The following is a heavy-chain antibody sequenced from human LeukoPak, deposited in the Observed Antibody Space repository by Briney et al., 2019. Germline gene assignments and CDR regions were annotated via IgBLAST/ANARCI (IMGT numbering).Heavy chain of an antibody. V-gene: IGHV3-48*01. CDR1: GFTFSRYS. D-gene: IGHD3-3*01. CDR2: ISSSGSTI. Sequence: GGSLRLSCVASGFTFSRYSMNWVRQAPGKGLEWVSYISSSGSTIYYADSVKGRFTISRDNSKNTLYLQMNSLRAEDTAVYYCAFTIFGVVTADYYYYYGMDVWGQGTTVTVSS. CDR3: AFTIFGVVTADYYYYYGMDV. J-gene: IGHJ6*02.